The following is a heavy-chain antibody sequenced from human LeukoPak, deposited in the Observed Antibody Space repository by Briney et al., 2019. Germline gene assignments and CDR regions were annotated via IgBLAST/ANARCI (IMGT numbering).Heavy chain of an antibody. D-gene: IGHD3-3*01. CDR1: GGTFSSYA. J-gene: IGHJ6*03. Sequence: ASVKVSCKASGGTFSSYAISWVRQAPGQGLEWMGGIIPIFGTANYAQKFQGRVTITADESTSTAYMELSSLRSEDTAVYYCARSVRFLDYYYMDVWGKGTTVTVSS. V-gene: IGHV1-69*13. CDR3: ARSVRFLDYYYMDV. CDR2: IIPIFGTA.